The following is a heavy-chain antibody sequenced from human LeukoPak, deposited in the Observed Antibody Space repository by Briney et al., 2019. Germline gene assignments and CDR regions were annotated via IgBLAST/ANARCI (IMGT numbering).Heavy chain of an antibody. CDR3: ARALVSSWHWGGYYFDY. Sequence: ASVKVSCKASGYTFTSYDINWVRQATGQGLEWMGWMNPNSGNTGYAQKFQGRVTMTRNTSISTAYMELSSLRSEDTAVYYCARALVSSWHWGGYYFDYWGQGTLVTVSS. J-gene: IGHJ4*02. V-gene: IGHV1-8*01. CDR1: GYTFTSYD. CDR2: MNPNSGNT. D-gene: IGHD6-13*01.